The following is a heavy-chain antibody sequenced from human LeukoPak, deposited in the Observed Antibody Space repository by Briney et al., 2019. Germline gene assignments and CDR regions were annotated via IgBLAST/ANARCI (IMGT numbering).Heavy chain of an antibody. CDR2: ISGSGGST. D-gene: IGHD3-22*01. Sequence: PGRSLRLSCAVSGFTLSNYGMSWVRQAPGKGLEWVAGISGSGGSTNYADSVKGRFTISRDNRKNTLYLQMNSLRVEDTAVYFCAKRGVVIRVILVGFHKEAYYFDSWGQGALVAVSS. J-gene: IGHJ4*02. V-gene: IGHV3-23*01. CDR3: AKRGVVIRVILVGFHKEAYYFDS. CDR1: GFTLSNYG.